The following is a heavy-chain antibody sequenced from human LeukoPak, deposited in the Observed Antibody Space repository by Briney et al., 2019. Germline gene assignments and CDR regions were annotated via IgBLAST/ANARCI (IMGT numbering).Heavy chain of an antibody. Sequence: SETLSLTCTVSGGSISGYYWSWIRQSPGKGLEWIGYIYYSGSTNYNPSLKSRVTISVDTSKNQFSLKLNSVTAADTAVYYCTRGLDSHFDYWGQGTLVTVSS. CDR3: TRGLDSHFDY. D-gene: IGHD3-16*01. CDR2: IYYSGST. CDR1: GGSISGYY. J-gene: IGHJ4*02. V-gene: IGHV4-59*12.